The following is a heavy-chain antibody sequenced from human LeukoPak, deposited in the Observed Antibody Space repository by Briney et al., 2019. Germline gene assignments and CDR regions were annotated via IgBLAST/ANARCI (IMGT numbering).Heavy chain of an antibody. J-gene: IGHJ4*02. CDR2: IYYSGST. Sequence: SETLSLTGTVSGGSSSSSSYYWGWIRQPPGKVLEWIGSIYYSGSTYYNPSLKSRVTISVDTSNNLFSLKLSSVPAADTAVYYCASRGHYYDSSGAGVGYWGQGTLVTVSS. CDR3: ASRGHYYDSSGAGVGY. CDR1: GGSSSSSSYY. D-gene: IGHD3-22*01. V-gene: IGHV4-39*01.